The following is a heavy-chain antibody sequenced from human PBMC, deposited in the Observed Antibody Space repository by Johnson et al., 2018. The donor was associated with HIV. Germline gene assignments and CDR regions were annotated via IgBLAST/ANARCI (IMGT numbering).Heavy chain of an antibody. V-gene: IGHV3-66*01. Sequence: VQLVESGGGVVQPGRSLRLSCAASGFTVINNYMTWVRQAPGKGLEWVSIIYSRDTTYYADSVKGRFSISRARSTNTLYLQMNSLRDEDTAVYYCAKNFGKILAAGGLEVGDAFDIWGQGTMVTVSS. CDR3: AKNFGKILAAGGLEVGDAFDI. J-gene: IGHJ3*02. CDR1: GFTVINNY. CDR2: IYSRDTT. D-gene: IGHD6-13*01.